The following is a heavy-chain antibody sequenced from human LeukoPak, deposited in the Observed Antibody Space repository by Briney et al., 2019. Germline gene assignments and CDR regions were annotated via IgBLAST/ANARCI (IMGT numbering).Heavy chain of an antibody. J-gene: IGHJ4*02. CDR3: ARHYSSDPFDY. V-gene: IGHV4-59*08. Sequence: SETLSLTCSVSGASISGYHWSWIRQPPGKGLEWIGYIDYSGSANYSPSLKSRITISADTSKNQFSLKLTSLTAADTALYFCARHYSSDPFDYWGQGTLVTVSS. CDR1: GASISGYH. D-gene: IGHD2-21*01. CDR2: IDYSGSA.